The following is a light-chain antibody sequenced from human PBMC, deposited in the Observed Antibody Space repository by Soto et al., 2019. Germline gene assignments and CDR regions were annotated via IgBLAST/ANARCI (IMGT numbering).Light chain of an antibody. CDR3: CSYAGSRSLWV. V-gene: IGLV2-23*01. CDR1: SSEVGSYNL. Sequence: QSVLTQPASVSGSPGQSISISCTGTSSEVGSYNLVSWYQQHPGKAPKLMIYKGSKRPSGVSNRFSASKCGDTASLTISGLQAEDEAEYYCCSYAGSRSLWVFGGGTKLTVL. J-gene: IGLJ3*02. CDR2: KGS.